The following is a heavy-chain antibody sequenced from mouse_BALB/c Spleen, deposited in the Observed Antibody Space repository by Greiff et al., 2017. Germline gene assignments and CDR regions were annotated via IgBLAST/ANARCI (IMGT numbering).Heavy chain of an antibody. CDR2: INPYNDGT. D-gene: IGHD2-1*01. J-gene: IGHJ4*01. Sequence: VHVKQSGPELVKPGASVKMSCKASGYTFTSYVMHWVKQKPGQGLEWIGYINPYNDGTKYNEKFKGKATLTSDKSSSTAYMELSSLTSEDSAVYYCARAGNYDYYAMDYWGQGTSVTVSS. CDR3: ARAGNYDYYAMDY. CDR1: GYTFTSYV. V-gene: IGHV1-14*01.